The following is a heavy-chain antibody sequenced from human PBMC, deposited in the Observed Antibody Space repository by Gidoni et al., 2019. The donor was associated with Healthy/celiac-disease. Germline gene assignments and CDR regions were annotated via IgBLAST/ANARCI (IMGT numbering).Heavy chain of an antibody. Sequence: EVQLVESGGGLVQPGGSLRLSCAASGFHFSSYSMNWVRQAPGKGLEWVSYISSSSSTIYYADSVKGRFTISRDNAKNSLYLQMNSLRAEDTAVYYCARDQGSSGYYSHYYYYYGMDVWGQGTTVTVSS. CDR3: ARDQGSSGYYSHYYYYYGMDV. CDR1: GFHFSSYS. J-gene: IGHJ6*02. CDR2: ISSSSSTI. V-gene: IGHV3-48*01. D-gene: IGHD3-22*01.